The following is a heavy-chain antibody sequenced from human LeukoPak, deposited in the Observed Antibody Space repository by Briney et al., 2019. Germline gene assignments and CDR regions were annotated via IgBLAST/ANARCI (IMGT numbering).Heavy chain of an antibody. CDR1: GFPFSSYW. CDR3: ARDYGDYGGGDY. J-gene: IGHJ4*02. V-gene: IGHV3-7*03. D-gene: IGHD4-17*01. Sequence: PGGSLRLSCVASGFPFSSYWMSWVRQAPGKGLEWVANIKQDGSEKYYVDSVKGRFTISRDNAKNSLYLQMNSLRAEDTAVYYCARDYGDYGGGDYWGQGTLVTVSS. CDR2: IKQDGSEK.